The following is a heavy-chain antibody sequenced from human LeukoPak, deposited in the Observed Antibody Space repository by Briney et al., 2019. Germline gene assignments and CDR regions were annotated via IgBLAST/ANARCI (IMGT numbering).Heavy chain of an antibody. D-gene: IGHD2-2*01. Sequence: KPGGSLRLSCAASRFTFSDYYMSWIRQAPGKGLEWVSYIRSSGSTIYYADSVKGRFTISRDNAKNSLYLQMNSLRAEDTAVYYCARVDCSSTSCYEFDYWGQGTLVTVSS. CDR2: IRSSGSTI. J-gene: IGHJ4*02. V-gene: IGHV3-11*04. CDR3: ARVDCSSTSCYEFDY. CDR1: RFTFSDYY.